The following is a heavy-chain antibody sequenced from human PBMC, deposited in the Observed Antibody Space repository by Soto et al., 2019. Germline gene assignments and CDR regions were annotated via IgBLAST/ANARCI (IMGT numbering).Heavy chain of an antibody. Sequence: SETPSITCTVCGCSICSSSYYWGWIHQPPGKGLEWIGNVYHGGSTYYNPSLKSRVTISVDTSKNQFSLKLSSVTAADTAVYYCARGRRLRNSSGWYRREDPHRDYFDYWGQGTLLTVSS. CDR3: ARGRRLRNSSGWYRREDPHRDYFDY. D-gene: IGHD6-19*01. J-gene: IGHJ4*02. CDR1: GCSICSSSYY. CDR2: VYHGGST. V-gene: IGHV4-39*07.